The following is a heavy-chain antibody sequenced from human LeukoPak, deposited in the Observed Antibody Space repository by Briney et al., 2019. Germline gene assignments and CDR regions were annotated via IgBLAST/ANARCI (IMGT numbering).Heavy chain of an antibody. D-gene: IGHD1-26*01. J-gene: IGHJ4*02. CDR2: TYSSGST. V-gene: IGHV3-53*01. CDR1: DFTVSSNS. Sequence: QPGGSLRLSCAASDFTVSSNSMSWVRQATGKGLEWVSVTYSSGSTHYADSVKGRFTISSDSSKNTLYLQMNSLRAEDTAVYYCATESYGGAWGQGTLVTVSS. CDR3: ATESYGGA.